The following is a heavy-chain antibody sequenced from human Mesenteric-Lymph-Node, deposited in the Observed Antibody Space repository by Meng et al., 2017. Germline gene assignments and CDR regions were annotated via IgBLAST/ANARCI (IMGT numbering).Heavy chain of an antibody. CDR3: ATLTGRSGNFDS. CDR1: GFTFDEYA. D-gene: IGHD7-27*01. CDR2: VTWNNDAI. V-gene: IGHV3-9*01. Sequence: SLKISCEASGFTFDEYASYWVRQAPGKGLEWVSGVTWNNDAIGYADSVKGRFTTSRDNAKKSLYLQMSSLGPEDSALYYCATLTGRSGNFDSWGRGTLVTVSS. J-gene: IGHJ4*02.